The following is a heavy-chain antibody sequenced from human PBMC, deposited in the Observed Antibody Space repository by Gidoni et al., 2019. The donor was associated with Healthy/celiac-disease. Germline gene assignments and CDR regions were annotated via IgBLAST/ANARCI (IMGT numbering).Heavy chain of an antibody. V-gene: IGHV3-15*01. CDR2: MKSKTDGGTT. CDR1: GFTLSNAW. D-gene: IGHD3-10*01. Sequence: EVQLVESGGGLVKPGGSLRLSCAASGFTLSNAWRSWVRQAPGKGLEWFGRMKSKTDGGTTDYAATVKGRFTISRDDSKNTLYLQMNSLKTEDTAVYYCTTSRGAMVRGVTWGQGTLVTVSS. J-gene: IGHJ5*02. CDR3: TTSRGAMVRGVT.